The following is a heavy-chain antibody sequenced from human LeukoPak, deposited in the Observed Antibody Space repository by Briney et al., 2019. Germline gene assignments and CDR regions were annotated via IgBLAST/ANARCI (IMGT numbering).Heavy chain of an antibody. CDR2: ISYDGSNK. J-gene: IGHJ4*02. V-gene: IGHV3-30-3*01. Sequence: GGSLRLSCAASGFTFSSYAMHWVRQAPGKGLEWVSDISYDGSNKYYADSVKGRFTISRDNSKNTLYLQMTSLRAGDTAVYYCASHYDSSGYHYFDFRGQGTLVTVSS. CDR1: GFTFSSYA. CDR3: ASHYDSSGYHYFDF. D-gene: IGHD3-22*01.